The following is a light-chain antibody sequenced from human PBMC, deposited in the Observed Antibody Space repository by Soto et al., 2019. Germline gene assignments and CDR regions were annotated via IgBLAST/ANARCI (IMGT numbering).Light chain of an antibody. CDR1: SSDIGGSNS. J-gene: IGLJ3*02. V-gene: IGLV2-14*01. Sequence: QYALTQPASVSGSPGQTIIMSCTGTSSDIGGSNSVSWYQQHPDKAPKLILFDVSHRPSKIPDRFSGSKSGNTASLTISGLQADDEADYYCSSYSTSGTLVVFGGGTQLTVL. CDR3: SSYSTSGTLVV. CDR2: DVS.